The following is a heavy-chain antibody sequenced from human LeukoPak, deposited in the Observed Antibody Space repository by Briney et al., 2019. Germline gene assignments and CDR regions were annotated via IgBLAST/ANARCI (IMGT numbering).Heavy chain of an antibody. CDR3: ARDRWGSGYVDY. D-gene: IGHD3-22*01. CDR1: GGSISSYY. V-gene: IGHV4-59*01. J-gene: IGHJ4*02. Sequence: SSETPSLTCTVSGGSISSYYWSWIRQPPGKGLEWIGYIYYSGSTNYNPSLKSRVTISVDTSKNQFSLKLSSVTAADTAVYYCARDRWGSGYVDYWGQGTLVTVSS. CDR2: IYYSGST.